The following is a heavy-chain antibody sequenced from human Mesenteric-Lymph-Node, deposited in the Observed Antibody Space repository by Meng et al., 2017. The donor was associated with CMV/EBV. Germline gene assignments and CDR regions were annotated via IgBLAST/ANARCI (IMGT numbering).Heavy chain of an antibody. V-gene: IGHV3-11*01. CDR2: ISGTSNSI. J-gene: IGHJ4*02. CDR1: GFNLSDYY. D-gene: IGHD6-25*01. CDR3: ARDSGLAAAGTDS. Sequence: GESLKISCEASGFNLSDYYMTWIRQAPGKGLEGVAYISGTSNSIYYGDSVKGRFTISRDNAKNSVFLQMNSLRVEDTAVYYCARDSGLAAAGTDSWGQGTLVTVSS.